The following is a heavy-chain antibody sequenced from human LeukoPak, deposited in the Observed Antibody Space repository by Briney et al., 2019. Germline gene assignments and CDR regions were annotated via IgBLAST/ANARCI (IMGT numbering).Heavy chain of an antibody. CDR1: GGSISSSS. D-gene: IGHD2-15*01. CDR3: AKGRPRTSSIILVVAAPLNSAFDS. CDR2: ISYDERNT. Sequence: LSLTCTVSGGSISSSSYYWGWIRQAPGKGLEWVAAISYDERNTYYVDSLKGRFTISRDNSKNTLYLQMNSLRPEDTAVYYCAKGRPRTSSIILVVAAPLNSAFDSWGQGTLVTVSS. J-gene: IGHJ4*02. V-gene: IGHV3-30*18.